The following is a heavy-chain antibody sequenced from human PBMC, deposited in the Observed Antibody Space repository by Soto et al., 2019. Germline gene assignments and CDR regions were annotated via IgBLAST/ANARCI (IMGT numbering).Heavy chain of an antibody. CDR2: MNPISNCR. V-gene: IGHV1-8*02. Sequence: GASVKVSCKASGYTFTGYYMHWVRQAPGQGLEWMEWMNPISNCRGYTKNFQGRVTMTLNFPTSTAYMELSSLRSEDTAIYYCARYRTIAPMAFDIWGQGTLVTVSS. J-gene: IGHJ3*02. D-gene: IGHD3-9*01. CDR1: GYTFTGYY. CDR3: ARYRTIAPMAFDI.